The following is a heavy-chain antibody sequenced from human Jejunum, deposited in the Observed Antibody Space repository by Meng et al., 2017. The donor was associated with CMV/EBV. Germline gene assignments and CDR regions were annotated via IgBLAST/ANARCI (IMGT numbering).Heavy chain of an antibody. CDR2: KRSKGNNDAT. V-gene: IGHV3-73*01. Sequence: GVHWVRQASGKGREWVGHKRSKGNNDATEDTASVKGRFTIYGGDSQKTASLQMNSLKNEDTAQYYCTRLDEDSRTETKSFDYWGQGALVTVSS. CDR1: G. CDR3: TRLDEDSRTETKSFDY. D-gene: IGHD4-11*01. J-gene: IGHJ4*02.